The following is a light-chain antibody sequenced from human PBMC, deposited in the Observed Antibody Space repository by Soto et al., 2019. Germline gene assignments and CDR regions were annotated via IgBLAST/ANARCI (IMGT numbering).Light chain of an antibody. CDR2: GAS. V-gene: IGKV3-15*01. CDR1: QSVSSN. J-gene: IGKJ1*01. CDR3: QQDNNWPQT. Sequence: EIVMTQSPANLSVSPGERATLSCRASQSVSSNLAWYQQKPGQAPRLLIYGASTRATGIPARFSGSGSGTEFTLTISSLQSEDFAVYYCQQDNNWPQTFGKGTKVEIK.